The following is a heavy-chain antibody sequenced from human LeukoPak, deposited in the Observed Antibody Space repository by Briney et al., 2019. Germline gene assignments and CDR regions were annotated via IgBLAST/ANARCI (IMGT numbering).Heavy chain of an antibody. J-gene: IGHJ5*02. CDR2: ISGTGGFTTST. V-gene: IGHV3-23*01. Sequence: GGSLRLSCAASGFTFSNYAMTWVRQAPGKGLEWVSTISGTGGFTTSTSYADSVKGRFTISRDHSDNKLYLQMDGLRADDTAGYYCVKVRRYAGNAALSWCDLWGQGTLVTVSS. D-gene: IGHD4-23*01. CDR3: VKVRRYAGNAALSWCDL. CDR1: GFTFSNYA.